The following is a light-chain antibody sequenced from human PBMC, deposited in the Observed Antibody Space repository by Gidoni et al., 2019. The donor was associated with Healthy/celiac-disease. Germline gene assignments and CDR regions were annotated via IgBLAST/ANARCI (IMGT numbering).Light chain of an antibody. CDR3: SSYAGSNNLV. CDR1: SSDIGCYNY. Sequence: QSALTQPPSASGSPAQSVTISCTGTSSDIGCYNYVSWYQQHPGKAPKLMIYEVSKRPSGVPDRFSGSKSGNTASLTVSGLQAEDEADYYCSSYAGSNNLVFGGGTKLTVL. CDR2: EVS. V-gene: IGLV2-8*01. J-gene: IGLJ2*01.